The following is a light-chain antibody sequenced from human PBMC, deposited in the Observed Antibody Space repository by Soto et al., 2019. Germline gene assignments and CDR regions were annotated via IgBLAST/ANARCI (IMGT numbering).Light chain of an antibody. CDR3: LQYNVYPLS. CDR2: KAS. J-gene: IGKJ4*01. V-gene: IGKV1-5*03. Sequence: DIQMTQSPSTLSASVGDRVTITCRASQNINRWLAWYRQRPGKAPNLLIHKASTLEVGVPSRFSGSASGTEFTLTISSLQPDDFAVYFCLQYNVYPLSFGGGTKVDIK. CDR1: QNINRW.